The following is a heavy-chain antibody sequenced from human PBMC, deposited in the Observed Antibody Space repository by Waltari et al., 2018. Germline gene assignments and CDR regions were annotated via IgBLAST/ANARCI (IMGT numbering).Heavy chain of an antibody. CDR1: GYTFTSYA. D-gene: IGHD2-15*01. CDR3: ARGGGGGYCSGGSCRHFDY. V-gene: IGHV1-3*01. Sequence: QVQLVQSGAEVKKPGASVKVSCKASGYTFTSYAMHWVRQAPGQRLEWMGWINAGNGNTKYSQKFQGRVTITRDKSADTAYMGLVSLRSEDTAVYYCARGGGGGYCSGGSCRHFDYWGQGTLVTVSS. CDR2: INAGNGNT. J-gene: IGHJ4*02.